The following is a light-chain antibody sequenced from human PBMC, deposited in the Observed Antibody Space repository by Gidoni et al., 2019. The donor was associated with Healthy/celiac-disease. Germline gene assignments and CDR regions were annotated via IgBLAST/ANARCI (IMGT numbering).Light chain of an antibody. Sequence: DIVMTQSPLSLPVTPGEPASISCRSSQSLLHSNGYNYLDWYLQKPGQSPQLLIYLGSNRASGVPDRFSGSGSGTDFTLKISRVEAEDVGVYYCMQALQTPRFXFXPGTKVDIK. J-gene: IGKJ3*01. V-gene: IGKV2-28*01. CDR3: MQALQTPRFX. CDR1: QSLLHSNGYNY. CDR2: LGS.